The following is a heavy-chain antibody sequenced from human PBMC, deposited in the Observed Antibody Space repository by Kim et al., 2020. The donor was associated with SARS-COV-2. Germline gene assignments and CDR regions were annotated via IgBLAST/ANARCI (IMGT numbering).Heavy chain of an antibody. Sequence: GGSLRLSCAASGFTFSSYSMNWVRQAPGKGLEWVSSISSSSSYIYYADSVKGRFTISRDNAKNSLYLQMNSLRAEDTAVYYCARGNSNRGRDYYYGMDVWGQGTTVTVSS. J-gene: IGHJ6*02. CDR1: GFTFSSYS. D-gene: IGHD3-10*01. CDR2: ISSSSSYI. CDR3: ARGNSNRGRDYYYGMDV. V-gene: IGHV3-21*01.